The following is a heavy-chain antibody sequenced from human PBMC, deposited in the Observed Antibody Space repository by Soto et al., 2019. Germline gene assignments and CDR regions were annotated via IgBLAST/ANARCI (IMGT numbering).Heavy chain of an antibody. CDR2: IYSGGST. CDR3: ARDFSFSFSFDP. J-gene: IGHJ5*02. Sequence: GGSLRLSCAASGFTVSSNYMSWVRQAPGKGLEWVSVIYSGGSTYYADSVKGRFTISRDNSKNTLYLQMNSLRAEDTAVYYCARDFSFSFSFDPWGQGTLVTVSS. CDR1: GFTVSSNY. V-gene: IGHV3-66*01. D-gene: IGHD3-16*01.